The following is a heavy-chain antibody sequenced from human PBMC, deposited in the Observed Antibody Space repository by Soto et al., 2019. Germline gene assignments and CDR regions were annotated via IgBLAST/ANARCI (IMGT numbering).Heavy chain of an antibody. CDR1: GGTFSSYA. CDR2: IIPIFGTA. CDR3: ARGAQPDITIFGDGFDY. D-gene: IGHD3-3*01. V-gene: IGHV1-69*13. Sequence: ASVKVSCKASGGTFSSYAISWVRQAPGQGLEWMGGIIPIFGTANYAQKFQGRVTITADESTSTAYMELTSLRSEDTAVYYCARGAQPDITIFGDGFDYWGQGTLVTVSS. J-gene: IGHJ4*02.